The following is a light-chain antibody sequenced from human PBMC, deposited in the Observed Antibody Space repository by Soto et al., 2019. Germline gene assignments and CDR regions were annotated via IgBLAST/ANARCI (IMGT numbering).Light chain of an antibody. V-gene: IGKV3-20*01. CDR2: GGG. CDR1: QNIISSY. J-gene: IGKJ2*01. Sequence: EIVLTQSPGTLSLSPGDTATLSCRASQNIISSYVAWYQQRPGQTLRLLIFGGGSRAPGIPDRFRGRGSGRDFTLTISRLAPEDFAVYICQQYGSAPSNFGQGTRLEI. CDR3: QQYGSAPSN.